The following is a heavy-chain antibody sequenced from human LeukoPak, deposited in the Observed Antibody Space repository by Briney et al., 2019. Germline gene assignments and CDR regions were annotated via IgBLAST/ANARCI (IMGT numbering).Heavy chain of an antibody. J-gene: IGHJ4*02. Sequence: GGSLRLSCAASGFTFSSYGMHWVRQAPGKGLEWVAVISYDGSNKYYADSVKGRFTISRDNSKNTLYLQMNSLRAEDTAVYYCAKEGDIVVVPAAMSGYFDYWGQGTLVTVSS. CDR3: AKEGDIVVVPAAMSGYFDY. D-gene: IGHD2-2*01. CDR2: ISYDGSNK. V-gene: IGHV3-30*18. CDR1: GFTFSSYG.